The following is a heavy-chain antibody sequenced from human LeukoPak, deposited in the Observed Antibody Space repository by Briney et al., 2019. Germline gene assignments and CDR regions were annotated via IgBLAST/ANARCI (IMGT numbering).Heavy chain of an antibody. CDR3: AKASGRYYFYGMDV. V-gene: IGHV3-23*01. CDR1: GLTFSSYA. Sequence: PGGSLRLSCAASGLTFSSYAMSWVHQAPGKGLEWVSAISGSGATTYYADSVKGRFTISRDKSNNTLYLQMNSLRAEDTAVYYCAKASGRYYFYGMDVWGQGTTVTVSS. D-gene: IGHD2-15*01. J-gene: IGHJ6*02. CDR2: ISGSGATT.